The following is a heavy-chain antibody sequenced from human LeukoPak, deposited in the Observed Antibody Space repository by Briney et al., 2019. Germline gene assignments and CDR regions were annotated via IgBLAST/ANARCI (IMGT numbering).Heavy chain of an antibody. CDR3: ARDSPSLYSSSSWFDP. J-gene: IGHJ5*02. CDR2: IIPIFGTA. Sequence: SVKVSCKASGGTFSSYAISWVRQAPGQGLEWMGMIIPIFGTANYAQKFQGRVTITTDESTSTAYMELSSLRSEDTAVYYCARDSPSLYSSSSWFDPWGQGTLVTVSS. CDR1: GGTFSSYA. V-gene: IGHV1-69*05. D-gene: IGHD6-13*01.